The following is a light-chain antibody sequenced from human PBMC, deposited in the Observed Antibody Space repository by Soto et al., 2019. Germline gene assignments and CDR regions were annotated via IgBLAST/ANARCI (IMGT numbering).Light chain of an antibody. Sequence: EIVLTQSPATLSLSPGERATLSCGASQGVSSSYLAWYKQKPGLAPRLLIYDASSRATGIPDRFSGSGSGTGFTLTISRLEPEDVAVYYCQQYGSSPPITFGQGTRLEIK. V-gene: IGKV3D-20*01. CDR2: DAS. CDR3: QQYGSSPPIT. CDR1: QGVSSSY. J-gene: IGKJ5*01.